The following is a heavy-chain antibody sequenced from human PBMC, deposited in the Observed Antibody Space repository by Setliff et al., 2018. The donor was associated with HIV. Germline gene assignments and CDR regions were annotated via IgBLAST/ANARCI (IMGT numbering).Heavy chain of an antibody. J-gene: IGHJ3*02. Sequence: SETLSLTCAISGDSVSGYYWSWIRQPAGRGLEWIGRVHNSAGSNYNPSLKSRVTMSVDTAKNQLSLKLTAVSAADTAVYYCARDRIEVLADSPHDVFDIWGRGIMVTVSS. CDR2: VHNSAGS. CDR1: GDSVSGYY. V-gene: IGHV4-4*07. CDR3: ARDRIEVLADSPHDVFDI. D-gene: IGHD3-22*01.